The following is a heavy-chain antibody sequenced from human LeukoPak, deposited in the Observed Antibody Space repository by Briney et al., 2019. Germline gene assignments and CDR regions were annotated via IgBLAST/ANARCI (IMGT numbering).Heavy chain of an antibody. CDR1: GFTFDDYA. V-gene: IGHV3-9*03. CDR3: AKARTYDILTGYTR. J-gene: IGHJ4*02. CDR2: ISWNSGSI. D-gene: IGHD3-9*01. Sequence: GGSLRLSCAASGFTFDDYAMHWVRQAPGKDLEWVSGISWNSGSIGYADSVKGRFTISRDNAKNSLYLQMNSLRAEDMALYYCAKARTYDILTGYTRWGQGTLVTVSS.